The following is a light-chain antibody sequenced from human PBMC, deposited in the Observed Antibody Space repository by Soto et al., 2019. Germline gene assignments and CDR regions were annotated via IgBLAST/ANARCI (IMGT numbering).Light chain of an antibody. Sequence: QSVLTQPASVSGSPGQSITISCTGTSSDVGGYEYVSWYQQHPGTAPRLIIYEVTNRPSGVSNRFFGSKSGNTASLTISGLQAEDEGDYYCTSYKSTSTQVFGTGTKVTVL. CDR2: EVT. CDR1: SSDVGGYEY. CDR3: TSYKSTSTQV. V-gene: IGLV2-14*01. J-gene: IGLJ1*01.